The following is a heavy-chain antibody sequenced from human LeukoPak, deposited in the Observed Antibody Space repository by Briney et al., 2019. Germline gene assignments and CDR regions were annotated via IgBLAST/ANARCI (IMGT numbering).Heavy chain of an antibody. CDR2: LSHAGTN. D-gene: IGHD5-18*01. CDR1: GGSITSNSYS. V-gene: IGHV4-39*01. J-gene: IGHJ4*02. Sequence: SETLSLTCTVSGGSITSNSYSWGWIRQPPGKGLQWIVTLSHAGTNYYHPSLKSRVTMPVDRSKNQFSLKLTSVTATDTAVYYCARLRGGVQLWGDWGQGTLVTVSS. CDR3: ARLRGGVQLWGD.